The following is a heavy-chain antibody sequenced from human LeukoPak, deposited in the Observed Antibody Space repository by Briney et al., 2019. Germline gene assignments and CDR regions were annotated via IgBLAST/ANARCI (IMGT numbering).Heavy chain of an antibody. J-gene: IGHJ3*02. CDR3: ASCSGYYYEDAFDI. CDR1: GASISSYY. D-gene: IGHD3-22*01. CDR2: IYYSGST. Sequence: SETLSLTCTVSGASISSYYWSWIRQPPGKGLEWIGYIYYSGSTNYNPSLKSRVTISVDTSKNQFSLKLSSVTAADTAVYYCASCSGYYYEDAFDIWGQGTMVTVSS. V-gene: IGHV4-59*08.